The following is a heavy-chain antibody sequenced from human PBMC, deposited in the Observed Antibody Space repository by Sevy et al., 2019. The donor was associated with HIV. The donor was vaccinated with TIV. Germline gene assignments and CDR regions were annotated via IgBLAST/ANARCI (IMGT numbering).Heavy chain of an antibody. CDR2: IYYSGST. CDR3: AREGGGYCSSTSCYGGGGYYGMDV. D-gene: IGHD2-2*01. J-gene: IGHJ6*02. Sequence: SETLSLTCTVSGGSISSYYWSWIRQPPGKGLEWIGYIYYSGSTNYNPSLKSRVTISVDTSKNQFSLKLGSVTAADTAVYYCAREGGGYCSSTSCYGGGGYYGMDVWGQGTTVTVSS. CDR1: GGSISSYY. V-gene: IGHV4-59*01.